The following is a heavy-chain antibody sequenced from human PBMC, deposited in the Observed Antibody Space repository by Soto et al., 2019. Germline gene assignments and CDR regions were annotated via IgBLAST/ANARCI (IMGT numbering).Heavy chain of an antibody. Sequence: QLQLLESGPGLVKPSETLSLTCSVSGGSISSGPYSWGWIRQPPGKGLEWIGTFHYSGRTYYSPSLESRVTISVDTSKNPFSLKVSSVTAADTAVFYCARLAGYCSGTSCYGYYGMDVWGQGTTVTVSS. V-gene: IGHV4-39*01. CDR1: GGSISSGPYS. CDR3: ARLAGYCSGTSCYGYYGMDV. J-gene: IGHJ6*02. D-gene: IGHD2-2*01. CDR2: FHYSGRT.